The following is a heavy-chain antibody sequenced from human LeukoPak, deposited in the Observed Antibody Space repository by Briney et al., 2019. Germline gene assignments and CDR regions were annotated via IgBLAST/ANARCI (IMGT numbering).Heavy chain of an antibody. Sequence: GGSLRLSCAASGFTFSSYSMNWVRQAPGKGLEWVSSISSSSSYIYYADSVKGRFTISGDNAKNSLYLQMNSLRAEDTAVYYCARDSGWLADYYYGMDVWGQGTTVTVSS. CDR2: ISSSSSYI. D-gene: IGHD6-19*01. CDR1: GFTFSSYS. J-gene: IGHJ6*02. V-gene: IGHV3-21*01. CDR3: ARDSGWLADYYYGMDV.